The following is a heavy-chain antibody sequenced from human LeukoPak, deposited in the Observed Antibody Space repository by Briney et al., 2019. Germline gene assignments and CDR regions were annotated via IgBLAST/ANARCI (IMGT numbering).Heavy chain of an antibody. J-gene: IGHJ2*01. Sequence: GRSLRLSCAASGFTSSSYAMHWVRQAPGKGLEWVAVISYDGSNKYYADSVKGRFTISRDNSKNTLFLHMNTLRAEDTAIYYCAKDRTVGASYWYFDLWGRGTLVTVSS. D-gene: IGHD1-26*01. V-gene: IGHV3-30*04. CDR1: GFTSSSYA. CDR3: AKDRTVGASYWYFDL. CDR2: ISYDGSNK.